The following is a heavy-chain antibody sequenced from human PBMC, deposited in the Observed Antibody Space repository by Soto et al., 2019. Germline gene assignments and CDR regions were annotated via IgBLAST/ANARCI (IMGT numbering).Heavy chain of an antibody. CDR2: IYYTGDT. D-gene: IGHD1-26*01. CDR3: ARDPSGHPPLYRFDP. Sequence: SETLSLTCSVSGDSISTYYWHWIRLPPGKGLEWIGYIYYTGDTNYNPSLMSRVTISLDTSKNQFSLKLSSVTAADTAVYYCARDPSGHPPLYRFDPWGQGTLVTVTP. CDR1: GDSISTYY. J-gene: IGHJ5*02. V-gene: IGHV4-59*01.